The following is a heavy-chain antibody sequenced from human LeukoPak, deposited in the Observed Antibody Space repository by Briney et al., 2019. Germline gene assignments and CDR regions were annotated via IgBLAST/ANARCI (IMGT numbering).Heavy chain of an antibody. CDR3: ARSSNYASDI. CDR1: GNSLSGYN. CDR2: IYITGTT. D-gene: IGHD4-11*01. J-gene: IGHJ3*02. Sequence: SETLSLTCTVSGNSLSGYNRTWIRQPAGKGLEWIGLIYITGTTYYNPSLESRLTMSLDTSKNQFSLKLTSVTAAATAVYYCARSSNYASDIWGQGTVVTVSS. V-gene: IGHV4-4*07.